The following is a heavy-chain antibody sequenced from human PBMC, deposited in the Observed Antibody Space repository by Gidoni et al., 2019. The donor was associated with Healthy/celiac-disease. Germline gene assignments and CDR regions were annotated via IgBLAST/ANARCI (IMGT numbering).Heavy chain of an antibody. CDR3: AATKRGDAFDI. CDR1: GFTFSSYW. CDR2: INSDGSST. Sequence: EVQLVESGGGLVQPGGSMRLSCAASGFTFSSYWMHWVRQAPGKGLVWVSRINSDGSSTSYADSVKGRFTISRDNAKNTLYLQMNSLRAEDTAVYYCAATKRGDAFDIWGQGTMVTVSS. D-gene: IGHD3-10*01. J-gene: IGHJ3*02. V-gene: IGHV3-74*01.